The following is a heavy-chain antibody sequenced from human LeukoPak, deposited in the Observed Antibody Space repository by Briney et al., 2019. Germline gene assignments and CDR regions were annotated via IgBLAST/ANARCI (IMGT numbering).Heavy chain of an antibody. J-gene: IGHJ6*02. D-gene: IGHD3-10*01. CDR3: ATVFGGWSYYYGMDV. Sequence: SETLSLTCAVYGGSFSGYYWSWIRQPPGKGLEWIGEINHSGSTNYNPSLKSRVTISVDTSKNQFSLKLSSVTAADTAVYYCATVFGGWSYYYGMDVWGQGTTVTVSS. CDR2: INHSGST. V-gene: IGHV4-34*01. CDR1: GGSFSGYY.